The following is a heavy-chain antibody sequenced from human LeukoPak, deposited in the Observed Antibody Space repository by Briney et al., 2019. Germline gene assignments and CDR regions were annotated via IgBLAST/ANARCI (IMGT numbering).Heavy chain of an antibody. Sequence: SVKVSSKASGGTFSSYAICCVRQAPGHGLECRGRIIPIFGTANYAQKCHGRVTITTDESTCPDYTEMTSQRSENTAAYYSMREVRPGIAVVLYYFDYWGQGTLVTVSS. CDR1: GGTFSSYA. J-gene: IGHJ4*02. CDR3: MREVRPGIAVVLYYFDY. V-gene: IGHV1-69*05. D-gene: IGHD6-19*01. CDR2: IIPIFGTA.